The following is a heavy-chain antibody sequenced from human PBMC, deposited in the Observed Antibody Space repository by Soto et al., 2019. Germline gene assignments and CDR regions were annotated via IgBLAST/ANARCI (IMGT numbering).Heavy chain of an antibody. CDR3: AKSLRRSYYDILTGYYNWFDP. J-gene: IGHJ5*02. CDR1: GFTFSSYA. CDR2: ISGSGGST. V-gene: IGHV3-23*01. D-gene: IGHD3-9*01. Sequence: AGGSLRLSCAASGFTFSSYAISWVRQAPGKGLEWVSAISGSGGSTYYADSVKGRFTISRDNSKNTLYLQMNSLRAEDTAVYYCAKSLRRSYYDILTGYYNWFDPWGQGTLVTVSS.